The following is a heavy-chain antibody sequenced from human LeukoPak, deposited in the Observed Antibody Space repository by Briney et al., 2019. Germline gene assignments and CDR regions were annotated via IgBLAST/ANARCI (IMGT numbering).Heavy chain of an antibody. Sequence: ASLTVSSTPSGFTFTDHYIHWVRQGPGQGLERMGYIGPHSTFTSSPQEFQGRVTMTRDASMSTAYMELTRLTSDDTAVYYCVREGEGPLSKDFDYWGQGTLVTVSS. CDR3: VREGEGPLSKDFDY. J-gene: IGHJ4*02. D-gene: IGHD2/OR15-2a*01. CDR2: IGPHSTFT. CDR1: GFTFTDHY. V-gene: IGHV1-2*02.